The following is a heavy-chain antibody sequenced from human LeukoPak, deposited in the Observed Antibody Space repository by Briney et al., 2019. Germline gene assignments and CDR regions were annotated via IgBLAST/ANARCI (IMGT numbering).Heavy chain of an antibody. J-gene: IGHJ4*02. CDR3: AREVAGWEPAFDY. Sequence: ASVKVSCKASGYTFSGYYMNWVRQAPGQGLEWMGWINPNSGGTNSAVKFQGRVTMTRDTSISTAYMELRSLRSDDTAVYYCAREVAGWEPAFDYWGQGTLVTVSS. CDR1: GYTFSGYY. CDR2: INPNSGGT. V-gene: IGHV1-2*02. D-gene: IGHD6-19*01.